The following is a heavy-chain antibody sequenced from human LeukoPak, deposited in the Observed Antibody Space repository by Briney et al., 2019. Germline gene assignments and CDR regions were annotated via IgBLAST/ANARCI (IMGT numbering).Heavy chain of an antibody. CDR2: INHSGST. D-gene: IGHD2-2*01. V-gene: IGHV4-34*01. Sequence: SETLSLTCAVYGGSFSGYYWSWIRQPPGKGLEWIGEINHSGSTNYNPSLKSRVTISVDTSKNQFSLKLSSVTAADTAVYYCARALPAATYYFDYWGQGTLVTVSS. CDR3: ARALPAATYYFDY. CDR1: GGSFSGYY. J-gene: IGHJ4*02.